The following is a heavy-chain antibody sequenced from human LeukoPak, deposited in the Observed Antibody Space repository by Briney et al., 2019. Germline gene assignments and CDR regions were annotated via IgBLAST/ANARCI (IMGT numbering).Heavy chain of an antibody. CDR3: ARDLGQYYDTSDNWFDP. J-gene: IGHJ5*02. Sequence: GGSLRLSCAASGFTFSSYSMNWVRQAPGKGLEWVSSITSDTNIYYADSVKGRFTVSRDNAKNSLYLQMNSLRAEDTAVYYCARDLGQYYDTSDNWFDPWGQGTLVTVSS. D-gene: IGHD3-22*01. V-gene: IGHV3-21*01. CDR1: GFTFSSYS. CDR2: ITSDTNI.